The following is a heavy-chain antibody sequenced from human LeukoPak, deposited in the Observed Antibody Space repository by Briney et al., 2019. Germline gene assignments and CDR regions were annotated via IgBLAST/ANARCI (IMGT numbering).Heavy chain of an antibody. CDR3: AKEGAAMALSYFDY. CDR2: ISYDGSNK. Sequence: GGSLRLSCAASGFTFSSYGMHWVRQAPGKGLEWVAVISYDGSNKYYADSVKGRFTISRDNSKNTLYLQMNSLRAEDTAVYYCAKEGAAMALSYFDYWGQGTLVTVSS. J-gene: IGHJ4*02. D-gene: IGHD5-18*01. V-gene: IGHV3-30*18. CDR1: GFTFSSYG.